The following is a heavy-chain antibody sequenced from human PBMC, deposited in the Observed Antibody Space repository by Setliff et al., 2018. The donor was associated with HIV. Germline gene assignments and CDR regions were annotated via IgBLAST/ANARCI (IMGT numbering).Heavy chain of an antibody. CDR2: IYTSGDT. V-gene: IGHV4-61*02. Sequence: KTSETLSLTCTVSGASLNSGSYFWSWVRQPAGKGLEWIGRIYTSGDTNYNPSLKSRVTISMDTSKKQFSLKLRSVTAADTAVYYCAREAEQDYDVVTETLVEGAYFQFWGQGSLVTVSS. D-gene: IGHD3-9*01. CDR1: GASLNSGSYF. CDR3: AREAEQDYDVVTETLVEGAYFQF. J-gene: IGHJ1*01.